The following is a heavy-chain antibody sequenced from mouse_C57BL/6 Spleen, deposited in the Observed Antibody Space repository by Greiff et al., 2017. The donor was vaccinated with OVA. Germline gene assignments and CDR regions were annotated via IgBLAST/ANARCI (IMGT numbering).Heavy chain of an antibody. J-gene: IGHJ4*01. V-gene: IGHV1-81*01. CDR2: IYPRSGNT. Sequence: QVQLQQSGAELARPGASVKLSCKASGYTFTSYGISWVKQRTGQGLEWIGDIYPRSGNTYYNEKFKGKATLTADKSSSTAYMALRSLTSEDSAVCFCAGVMDSYYAMDYWGQGTSVTVSS. CDR1: GYTFTSYG. CDR3: AGVMDSYYAMDY.